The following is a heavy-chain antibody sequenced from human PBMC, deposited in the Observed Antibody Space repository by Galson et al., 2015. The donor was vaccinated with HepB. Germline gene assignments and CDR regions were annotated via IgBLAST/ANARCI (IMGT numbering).Heavy chain of an antibody. Sequence: SVKVSCKASGYTFTNYAMHWVRQAPGQRLEWMGWINAGNGNTKYSQKFQGRVTITRDTSASTAYMELSSLRSEDTALYYRARFFTALDAFDIWGQGTMVTGSS. CDR2: INAGNGNT. V-gene: IGHV1-3*01. CDR1: GYTFTNYA. D-gene: IGHD5-18*01. J-gene: IGHJ3*02. CDR3: ARFFTALDAFDI.